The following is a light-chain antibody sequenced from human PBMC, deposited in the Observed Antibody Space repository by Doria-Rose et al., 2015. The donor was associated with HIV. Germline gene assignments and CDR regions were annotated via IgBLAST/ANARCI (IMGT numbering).Light chain of an antibody. CDR3: QQYYDTPS. J-gene: IGKJ3*01. V-gene: IGKV4-1*01. CDR2: WAS. Sequence: DIQVTQSPESLGMSLGGRATLNCKSNQSLLYTSKNYLAWYQQKPGQPPNLLIYWASTRQSGVPARFSGSGSGTDFTPTISSLEAEDVAVYYCQQYYDTPSFGPGTTVDIK. CDR1: QSLLYTSKNY.